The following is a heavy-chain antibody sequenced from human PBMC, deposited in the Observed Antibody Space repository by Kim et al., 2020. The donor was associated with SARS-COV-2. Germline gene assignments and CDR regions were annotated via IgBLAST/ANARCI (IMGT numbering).Heavy chain of an antibody. Sequence: ASVKVSCKASGYTFTSSVIHWVRQAPGQGLEWMGWINVGNGKTKYSQKFQNRVTITRDTSASTAYMELSSLTSEDTAVYYCARGVTGGGVDVWGQGTTVTVSS. V-gene: IGHV1-3*01. CDR3: ARGVTGGGVDV. J-gene: IGHJ6*02. D-gene: IGHD2-21*02. CDR2: INVGNGKT. CDR1: GYTFTSSV.